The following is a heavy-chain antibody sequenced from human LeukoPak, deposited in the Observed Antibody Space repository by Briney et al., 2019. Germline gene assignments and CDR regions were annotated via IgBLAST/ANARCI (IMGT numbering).Heavy chain of an antibody. J-gene: IGHJ6*03. D-gene: IGHD4-17*01. V-gene: IGHV3-7*01. CDR1: GFTFSSYW. CDR3: ARDATTAPYWYYYMDV. Sequence: GGSLRLSCAASGFTFSSYWMSWVRQAPGKGREWVANIKQDGSGKYYVDSVKGRFTISRDNAKNSLYLQMNSLRAEDTAVYYCARDATTAPYWYYYMDVWGKGTTVTVSS. CDR2: IKQDGSGK.